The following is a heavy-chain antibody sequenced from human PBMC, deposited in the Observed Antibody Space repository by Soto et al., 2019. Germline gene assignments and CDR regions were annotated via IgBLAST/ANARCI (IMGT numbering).Heavy chain of an antibody. V-gene: IGHV4-34*01. CDR2: IYYSGST. CDR3: ARGGRRGIFGVATTDI. Sequence: SETLSLTCAVYVGSFTGYYWSWIRQPPGKGLEWIGYIYYSGSTNYNPSLKSRVTISVDTSKNQFSLKLSSVTAADTAVYYCARGGRRGIFGVATTDIWGQGTMVTLSS. J-gene: IGHJ3*02. CDR1: VGSFTGYY. D-gene: IGHD3-3*02.